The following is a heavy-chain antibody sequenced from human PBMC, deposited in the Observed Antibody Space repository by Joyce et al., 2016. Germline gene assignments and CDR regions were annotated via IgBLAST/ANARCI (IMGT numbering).Heavy chain of an antibody. V-gene: IGHV5-51*01. J-gene: IGHJ4*02. Sequence: EVQLVQSGAEVKKPGESLKISCKASGYSFTNYWIGWVRQMPGKGLEWMGIIFPCDSDTRYSPSFQGQVTISADKSISTAYLQWSSLKASDTAMYYCARNYYGSGSYYRAFDYWGQGTLVTVSS. CDR1: GYSFTNYW. CDR3: ARNYYGSGSYYRAFDY. D-gene: IGHD3-10*01. CDR2: IFPCDSDT.